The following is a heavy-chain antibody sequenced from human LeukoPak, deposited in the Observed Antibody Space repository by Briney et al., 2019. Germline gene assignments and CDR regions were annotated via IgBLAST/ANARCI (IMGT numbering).Heavy chain of an antibody. CDR1: GYTFTGYY. CDR3: ATIPVAAPFDY. CDR2: TNPNSGGT. Sequence: ASVRVSCKASGYTFTGYYMHWVRQAPEQGLEWMGWTNPNSGGTNYAQKFQGRVTMTRDTSISTAYMELSRLRSDDTAVYYCATIPVAAPFDYWGQGTLVTVSS. V-gene: IGHV1-2*02. D-gene: IGHD6-13*01. J-gene: IGHJ4*02.